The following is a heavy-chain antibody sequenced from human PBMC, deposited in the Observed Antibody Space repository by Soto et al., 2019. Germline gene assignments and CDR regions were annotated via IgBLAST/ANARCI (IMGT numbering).Heavy chain of an antibody. V-gene: IGHV3-33*01. Sequence: QVQLVESGGGVVQPGRSLRLSCAASGFTFSSYGMHWVRQAPGKGLERVAVIWYDGSNKYYADSVKGRFTISRDNSKNTLYLQMNSLRAEDTAVYYCARVSLGVGPTLMIDYWGQGALVTVSS. J-gene: IGHJ4*02. CDR3: ARVSLGVGPTLMIDY. D-gene: IGHD1-26*01. CDR1: GFTFSSYG. CDR2: IWYDGSNK.